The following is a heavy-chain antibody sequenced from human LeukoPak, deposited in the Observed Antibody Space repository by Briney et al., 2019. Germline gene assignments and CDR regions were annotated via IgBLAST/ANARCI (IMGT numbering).Heavy chain of an antibody. CDR3: AKNGGSQCYSHLDS. D-gene: IGHD2-15*01. J-gene: IGHJ4*02. CDR2: TNGSGGST. CDR1: GFTFSNAW. V-gene: IGHV3-23*01. Sequence: GGSLRLSCAASGFTFSNAWMSWVRQAPGKGLEWVSGTNGSGGSTYYAGSVKGRFTISRDNSKNTLYLQMNSLRVEDTAVYYCAKNGGSQCYSHLDSWGQGTLVTVSS.